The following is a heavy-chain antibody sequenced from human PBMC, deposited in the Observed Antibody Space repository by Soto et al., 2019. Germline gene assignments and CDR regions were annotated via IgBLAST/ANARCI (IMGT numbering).Heavy chain of an antibody. D-gene: IGHD4-17*01. V-gene: IGHV3-23*01. CDR2: ISGSGGST. J-gene: IGHJ4*02. CDR3: AKVKPGTVSTRYYFDY. Sequence: EVQLLESGGGLVQPGGSLRLSCAASGFTFSSYAMSWVRQAPGKGLEWVSAISGSGGSTYYADSVKGRFTISRDNSKNTLHLQMNSLRAEDTAVYYCAKVKPGTVSTRYYFDYWGQGTLVTVSS. CDR1: GFTFSSYA.